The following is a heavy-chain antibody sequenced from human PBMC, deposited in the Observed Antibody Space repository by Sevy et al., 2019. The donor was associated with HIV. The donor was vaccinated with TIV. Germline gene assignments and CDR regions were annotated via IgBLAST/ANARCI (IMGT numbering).Heavy chain of an antibody. J-gene: IGHJ5*02. Sequence: GGSLRLSCAASGFTFDDYGMHWVRQAPGKGLEWVSGFNWNGDSTGYTDSVKGRFTISRDDAAKNSLYLEMNSLRVEDTALYYCVRVLWFGELGGWFDPWGQGTLVTVSS. D-gene: IGHD3-10*01. V-gene: IGHV3-20*04. CDR3: VRVLWFGELGGWFDP. CDR2: FNWNGDST. CDR1: GFTFDDYG.